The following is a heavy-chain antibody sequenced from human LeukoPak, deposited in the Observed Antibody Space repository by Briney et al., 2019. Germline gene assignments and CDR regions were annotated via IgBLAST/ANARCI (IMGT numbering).Heavy chain of an antibody. D-gene: IGHD3-10*01. J-gene: IGHJ4*02. V-gene: IGHV3-74*03. CDR3: ARSGYYNGYDY. Sequence: GGSLTLSWVASGFTFSGHWMHWVRQVAGKGLVGVARITPDGRGTAYADSVQGQFTISRDNAKNPLYLEMNSLTAEDSALHYCARSGYYNGYDYWGQGTLVTVSS. CDR1: GFTFSGHW. CDR2: ITPDGRGT.